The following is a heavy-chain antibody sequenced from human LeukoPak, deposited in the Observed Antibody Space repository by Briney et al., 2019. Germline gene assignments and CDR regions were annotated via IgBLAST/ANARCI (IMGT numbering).Heavy chain of an antibody. CDR3: ARGDSSGWHQFDY. V-gene: IGHV3-23*01. CDR2: INNSGGST. Sequence: GGSLRLSCAASGFSFSTYAMNWVRQAPGKGLEWVSVINNSGGSTFYADSVKGRFTISRDNSKNTLYLQMNSLRAEDTAVYYCARGDSSGWHQFDYWGQGTLVTVSS. CDR1: GFSFSTYA. D-gene: IGHD6-19*01. J-gene: IGHJ4*02.